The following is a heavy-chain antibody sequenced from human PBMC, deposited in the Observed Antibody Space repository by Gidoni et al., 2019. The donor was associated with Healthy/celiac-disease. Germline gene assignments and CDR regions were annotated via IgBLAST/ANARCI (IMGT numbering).Heavy chain of an antibody. CDR2: ISYDGSNK. Sequence: QVQLVESGGGVVQPGRSLRRSCAASGFTFSSYGMHWVRQAPGKGLEWVAVISYDGSNKYYADSVKGRFTISRDNSKNTLYLQMNSLRAEDTAVYYCAKPYYYDSSAPWGAFDIWGQGTMVTVSS. CDR1: GFTFSSYG. J-gene: IGHJ3*02. V-gene: IGHV3-30*18. CDR3: AKPYYYDSSAPWGAFDI. D-gene: IGHD3-22*01.